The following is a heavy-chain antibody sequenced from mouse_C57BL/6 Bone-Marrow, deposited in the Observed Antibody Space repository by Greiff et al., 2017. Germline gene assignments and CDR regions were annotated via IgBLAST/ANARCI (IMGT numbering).Heavy chain of an antibody. D-gene: IGHD4-1*01. V-gene: IGHV1-9*01. CDR1: GYTFTGYW. Sequence: QVQLQQSGAELMKPGASVKLSCKATGYTFTGYWIEWVKQRPGHGLEWIGEILPGSGSTNYNEKVKGKATFTADTSSNTAYMQLSCLTTEDSAIYYCARLWEGFAYWGQGTLVTVSA. J-gene: IGHJ3*01. CDR2: ILPGSGST. CDR3: ARLWEGFAY.